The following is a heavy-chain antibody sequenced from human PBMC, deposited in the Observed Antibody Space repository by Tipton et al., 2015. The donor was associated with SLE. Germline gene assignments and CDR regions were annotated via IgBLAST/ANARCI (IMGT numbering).Heavy chain of an antibody. J-gene: IGHJ3*02. D-gene: IGHD3-10*01. Sequence: TLSLTCTVSGGSISSYYWSWIRQPPGKGLEWIGYIYYSGSTNYNPSLKSRVTMSVDTSKNQFSLKLSSVTAADTAVYYCARGGVLGFHPSAFDIWGQGTMVTVSS. CDR2: IYYSGST. CDR1: GGSISSYY. V-gene: IGHV4-59*12. CDR3: ARGGVLGFHPSAFDI.